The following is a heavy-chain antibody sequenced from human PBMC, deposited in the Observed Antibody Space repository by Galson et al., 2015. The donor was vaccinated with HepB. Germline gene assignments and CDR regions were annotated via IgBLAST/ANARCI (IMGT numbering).Heavy chain of an antibody. CDR2: IIPIFGTA. V-gene: IGHV1-69*13. CDR3: ARDIEYSSSPGRNNYYYYYMDA. D-gene: IGHD6-6*01. Sequence: SVKVSCKASGGTFSSYAISWVRQAPGQGLEWMGGIIPIFGTANYAQKFQGRVTITADESTSTAYMELSSLRSEDTAVYYCARDIEYSSSPGRNNYYYYYMDAWGKGTTVTVSS. J-gene: IGHJ6*03. CDR1: GGTFSSYA.